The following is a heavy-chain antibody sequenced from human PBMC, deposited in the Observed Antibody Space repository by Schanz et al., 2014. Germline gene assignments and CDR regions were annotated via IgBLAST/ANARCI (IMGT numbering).Heavy chain of an antibody. D-gene: IGHD3-10*01. Sequence: EVQLLESGGGLVQPGGSLRLSCAASGFSVGNKYMNWVRQAPGKGLLWVSYVSRSTPDIYYADSVKGRFTMSRDNAKNSVFLQMNSLRAEDTAVYYCARIGGSVFDYWAQGTLVTVSS. V-gene: IGHV3-48*01. CDR2: VSRSTPDI. J-gene: IGHJ4*02. CDR1: GFSVGNKY. CDR3: ARIGGSVFDY.